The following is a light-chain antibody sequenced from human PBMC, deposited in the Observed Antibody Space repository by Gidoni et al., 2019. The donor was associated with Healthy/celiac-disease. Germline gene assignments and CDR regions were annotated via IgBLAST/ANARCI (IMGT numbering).Light chain of an antibody. CDR2: QDS. J-gene: IGLJ3*02. CDR3: QAWDSSTHWV. V-gene: IGLV3-1*01. Sequence: SYELTQPPSVSVSPGQTASITCSVDKLGDKYACWYQQKPGQSPVLVIYQDSKRPSGIPERFSGSNSGNTATLTISGTQAMDEADYYCQAWDSSTHWVFGGGTKLTVL. CDR1: KLGDKY.